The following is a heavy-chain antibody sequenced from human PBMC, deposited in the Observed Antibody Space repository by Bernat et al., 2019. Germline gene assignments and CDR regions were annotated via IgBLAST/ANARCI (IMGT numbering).Heavy chain of an antibody. CDR2: IYYSGST. V-gene: IGHV4-59*08. Sequence: QVQLQESGPGLVKPSETLSLTCTVSGGSISSYYWSWIRQPPGKGLEWIGYIYYSGSTNYNPSLKSRVTISVETSKKQFSLKLSSVTAADTAVYYCARFVVVVAATHFDYWGQGTLVTVSS. CDR1: GGSISSYY. CDR3: ARFVVVVAATHFDY. J-gene: IGHJ4*02. D-gene: IGHD2-15*01.